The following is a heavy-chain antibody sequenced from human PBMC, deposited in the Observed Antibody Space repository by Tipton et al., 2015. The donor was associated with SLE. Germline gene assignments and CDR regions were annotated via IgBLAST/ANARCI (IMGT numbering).Heavy chain of an antibody. Sequence: GSLRLSCAASGFTFSRYGMHWVRQAPGKSLEWVAFIRFDGNVKQYADSVKGRFTISRDNSKNTLYLQMNSLRAEDTAVYYCAKDIKGLLWFGELFGYWGQGTLVTVSS. J-gene: IGHJ4*02. CDR3: AKDIKGLLWFGELFGY. CDR2: IRFDGNVK. V-gene: IGHV3-30*02. CDR1: GFTFSRYG. D-gene: IGHD3-10*01.